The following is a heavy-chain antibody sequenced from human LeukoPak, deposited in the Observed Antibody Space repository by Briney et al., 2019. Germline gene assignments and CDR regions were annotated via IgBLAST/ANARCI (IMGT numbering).Heavy chain of an antibody. CDR1: GFTFSSYA. D-gene: IGHD2-15*01. Sequence: PGGSLRLSCTASGFTFSSYAMTWVRQAPGKGLEWVSTINGSSSSTYYADSMKGRFTISRDNSKNTLYLQMNSLRAEDTAVYYCANRLGGYCSGGSCPHYWGQGTLVTVSS. V-gene: IGHV3-23*01. CDR3: ANRLGGYCSGGSCPHY. J-gene: IGHJ4*02. CDR2: INGSSSST.